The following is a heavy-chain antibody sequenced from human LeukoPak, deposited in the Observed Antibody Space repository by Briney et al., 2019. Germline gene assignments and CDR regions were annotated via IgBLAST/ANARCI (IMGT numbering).Heavy chain of an antibody. D-gene: IGHD3-10*01. Sequence: GESLKISCKGSGYSFTNYWINWVRQMPGKGLEWMGRIDPSDSYTNYSPSFQGHVTISPDKSISTAYLQWSSLKASDTATYYCARHLLSGSYPRAFDIWGQGTMVTVSS. V-gene: IGHV5-10-1*01. J-gene: IGHJ3*02. CDR1: GYSFTNYW. CDR3: ARHLLSGSYPRAFDI. CDR2: IDPSDSYT.